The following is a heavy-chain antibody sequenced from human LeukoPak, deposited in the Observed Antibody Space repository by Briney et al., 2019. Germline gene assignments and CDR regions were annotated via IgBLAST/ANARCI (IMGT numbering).Heavy chain of an antibody. D-gene: IGHD6-13*01. CDR2: IYYSGST. J-gene: IGHJ6*03. Sequence: SETLSLTCTVSGGSISSSSYYWGWIRQPPGKGLEWIGSIYYSGSTYYNPSLKGRVTISVDTSKNQFSLKLSSVTAADTAVYYCARVGHSSSWYNTYYYYMDVWGKGTTVTVSS. CDR1: GGSISSSSYY. V-gene: IGHV4-39*07. CDR3: ARVGHSSSWYNTYYYYMDV.